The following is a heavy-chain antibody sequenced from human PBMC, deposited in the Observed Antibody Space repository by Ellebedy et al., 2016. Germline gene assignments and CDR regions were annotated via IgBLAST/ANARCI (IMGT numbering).Heavy chain of an antibody. CDR1: GFTFRNHA. D-gene: IGHD2-15*01. J-gene: IGHJ4*02. CDR3: AREGYSSGSIGDLDY. CDR2: ISSDGGET. V-gene: IGHV3-30*04. Sequence: GESLKISCGASGFTFRNHAIQWVRQAPGKGLDWVAVISSDGGETYYADSVKGRFTISRDNSKNTVYLQMSSLTTEDTALYYCAREGYSSGSIGDLDYWGQGTQVTVSS.